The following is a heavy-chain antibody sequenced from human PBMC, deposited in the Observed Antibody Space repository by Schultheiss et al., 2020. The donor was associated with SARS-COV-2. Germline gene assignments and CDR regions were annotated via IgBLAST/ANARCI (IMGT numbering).Heavy chain of an antibody. J-gene: IGHJ4*02. CDR1: GFTFSSYS. D-gene: IGHD3-10*01. V-gene: IGHV3-9*01. CDR3: AKDYGSGSYYYYFDY. CDR2: ISWNSGRI. Sequence: GGSLRLSCAASGFTFSSYSMHWVRQAPGKGLEWVSGISWNSGRIGYADSVKGRFTISRDNAKNSLYLQMNSLRAEDTALYYCAKDYGSGSYYYYFDYWGQGTLVTVSS.